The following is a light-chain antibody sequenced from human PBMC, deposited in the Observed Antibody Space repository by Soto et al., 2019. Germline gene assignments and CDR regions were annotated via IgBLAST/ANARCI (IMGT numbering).Light chain of an antibody. CDR1: QSVSNDF. V-gene: IGKV3-20*01. Sequence: DIVCTQTPGTLSLSPGQRATLSYRASQSVSNDFLAWYQQRPGQPPRLLIYASVNRATGIPDRFSGSASGTDFTLTINRLEPEDFAVYYCQLYGNSPPFGQGTRLEI. CDR3: QLYGNSPP. J-gene: IGKJ5*01. CDR2: ASV.